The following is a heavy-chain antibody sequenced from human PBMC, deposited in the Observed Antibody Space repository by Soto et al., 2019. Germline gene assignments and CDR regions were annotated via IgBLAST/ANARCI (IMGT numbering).Heavy chain of an antibody. CDR2: ISWNSGSI. V-gene: IGHV3-9*01. J-gene: IGHJ6*02. CDR1: GFTFDDYA. Sequence: LRLSCAASGFTFDDYAMHWVRQAPGRGLEWVSGISWNSGSIGYADSVKGRFTISRDNAKNSLYLQMNSLRAEDTALYYCAKDMVRGAGGMDVWGQGTTVTVSS. CDR3: AKDMVRGAGGMDV. D-gene: IGHD2-21*01.